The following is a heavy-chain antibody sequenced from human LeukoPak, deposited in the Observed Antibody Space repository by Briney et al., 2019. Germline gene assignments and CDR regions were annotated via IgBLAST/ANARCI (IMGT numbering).Heavy chain of an antibody. CDR1: GFTFTTYA. D-gene: IGHD3-22*01. CDR2: ISGSGGST. J-gene: IGHJ4*02. V-gene: IGHV3-23*01. CDR3: ARRCYDSSGFAY. Sequence: GGSLRLSCAASGFTFTTYAMSWVRQAPGKGLEWVSAISGSGGSTYYADSVKRRFTISRDNSKNTLYLQMNSLRAEDTAVYYCARRCYDSSGFAYWGQGTLVTVSS.